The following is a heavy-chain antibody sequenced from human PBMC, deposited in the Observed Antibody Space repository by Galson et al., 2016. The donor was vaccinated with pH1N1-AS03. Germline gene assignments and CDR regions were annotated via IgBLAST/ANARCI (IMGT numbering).Heavy chain of an antibody. CDR2: MSGTGGSP. V-gene: IGHV3-23*01. Sequence: SLRLSCAASGFTFSDYAMGWVRQAPGKGLEWLAEMSGTGGSPFYADSVKGRVTISRDNSKNTVYLQMTSLRAEDTAVYYCATNALKVRVDYWGQGTLVTVSS. D-gene: IGHD1-1*01. CDR1: GFTFSDYA. J-gene: IGHJ4*02. CDR3: ATNALKVRVDY.